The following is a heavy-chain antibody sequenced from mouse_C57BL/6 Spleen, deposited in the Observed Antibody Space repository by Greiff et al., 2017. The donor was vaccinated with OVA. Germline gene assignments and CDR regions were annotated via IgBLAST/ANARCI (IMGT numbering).Heavy chain of an antibody. CDR3: ARENDYDGFAY. D-gene: IGHD2-4*01. V-gene: IGHV1-66*01. J-gene: IGHJ3*01. CDR1: GYSFTSYY. Sequence: QVQLKQSGPELVKPGASVKISCKASGYSFTSYYIHWVKQRPGQGLEWIGWIYPGSGNTKYNEKFKGKATLTADTSSSTAYMQLGSLTSEDSAVYYCARENDYDGFAYWGQGTLVTVSA. CDR2: IYPGSGNT.